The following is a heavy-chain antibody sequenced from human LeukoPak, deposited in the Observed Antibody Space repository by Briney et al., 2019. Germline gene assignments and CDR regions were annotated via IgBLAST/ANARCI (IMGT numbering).Heavy chain of an antibody. CDR1: GYTFTGYY. D-gene: IGHD2-21*01. Sequence: GASVKVSCKASGYTFTGYYMHWVRQAPGQGLEWMGWINPNSGGTNYAQKFQGRVTMTRDTSISTAYMELNSLRSDDTAVYYCARAVVAGPQLLPIYMDVWGKGTTVTVSS. CDR2: INPNSGGT. CDR3: ARAVVAGPQLLPIYMDV. J-gene: IGHJ6*04. V-gene: IGHV1-2*02.